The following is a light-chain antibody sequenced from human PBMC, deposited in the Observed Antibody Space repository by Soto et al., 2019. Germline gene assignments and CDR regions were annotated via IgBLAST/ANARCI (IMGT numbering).Light chain of an antibody. CDR1: QSISSGY. CDR2: GAS. CDR3: QQYGGSPLVT. Sequence: ETVLTQSPGTLSLSPGERATLSCRARQSISSGYLAWYQPRPGQAPRRLISGASNRATGIPDRFSGSGSGTDFTLTISRLEPEDFAVYYCQQYGGSPLVTFGGGTKVEIK. J-gene: IGKJ4*01. V-gene: IGKV3-20*01.